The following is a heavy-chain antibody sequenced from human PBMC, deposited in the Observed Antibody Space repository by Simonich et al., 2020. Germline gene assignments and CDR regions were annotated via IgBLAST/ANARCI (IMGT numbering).Heavy chain of an antibody. CDR2: YNPNRGGT. D-gene: IGHD1-1*01. Sequence: QVQLVQSGAEVKKPGASVKVSCKASGYTFTGDYMHWVRQAPGQGLEWMGWYNPNRGGTNYAQKFQGRVTMTRDTSISTAYMGLSRLRSDDTAVYYCARSSDLLNWNDGPYYWGQGTLVTVSS. V-gene: IGHV1-2*02. CDR3: ARSSDLLNWNDGPYY. J-gene: IGHJ4*02. CDR1: GYTFTGDY.